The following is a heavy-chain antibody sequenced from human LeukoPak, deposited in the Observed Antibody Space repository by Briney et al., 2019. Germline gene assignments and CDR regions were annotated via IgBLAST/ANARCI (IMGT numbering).Heavy chain of an antibody. CDR3: ARFPPWRGIVVVPAAIPY. D-gene: IGHD2-2*01. CDR1: GGSISSSSYY. CDR2: IYYSGST. V-gene: IGHV4-39*01. Sequence: SETLSLTCTVSGGSISSSSYYWGWIRQPPGKGLEWIGSIYYSGSTYYNPSLKSRVTISVDTSKNQFSLKLSSVAAADTAVYYCARFPPWRGIVVVPAAIPYWGQGTLVTVSS. J-gene: IGHJ4*02.